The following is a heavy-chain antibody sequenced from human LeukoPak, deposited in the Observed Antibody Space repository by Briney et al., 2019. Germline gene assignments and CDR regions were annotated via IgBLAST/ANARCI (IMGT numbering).Heavy chain of an antibody. D-gene: IGHD2-15*01. Sequence: SVKLSCKASGHTFTSYSISWVRHAPGQGLEWMRWISAYNGNTIYAQKVKRRVTMTTDTSTNTAYMELRSLKSDDTAVYYCARASYCIGGSCYPDYWGQGTLVTVSS. CDR3: ARASYCIGGSCYPDY. J-gene: IGHJ4*02. V-gene: IGHV1-18*01. CDR1: GHTFTSYS. CDR2: ISAYNGNT.